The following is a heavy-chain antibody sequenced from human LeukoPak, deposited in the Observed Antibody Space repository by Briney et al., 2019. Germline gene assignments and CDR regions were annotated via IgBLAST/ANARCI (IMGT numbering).Heavy chain of an antibody. Sequence: GGSLRLSCAASGFTFSSYGMHWVRQAPGKGLEGVAFIRYDGSNKYYADSVKGRFTISRDNSKNTLYLQMNSLRAEDTAVYYCANSQSGTIAVAGSFDYWGQGTLVTVSS. CDR2: IRYDGSNK. CDR1: GFTFSSYG. CDR3: ANSQSGTIAVAGSFDY. V-gene: IGHV3-30*02. D-gene: IGHD6-19*01. J-gene: IGHJ4*02.